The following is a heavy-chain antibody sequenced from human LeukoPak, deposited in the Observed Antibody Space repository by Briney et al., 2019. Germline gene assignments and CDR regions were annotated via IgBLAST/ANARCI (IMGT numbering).Heavy chain of an antibody. CDR2: ISGSGGST. CDR3: AKGVAMGYYGSGSPVDY. Sequence: GGSLRLSCAASGFTFSTYAMSWVRQAPGKGLEWVSAISGSGGSTYYADSVKGRLTISKDNSKNTLYLQMNSLRADDTAVYYCAKGVAMGYYGSGSPVDYWGQGTLVTVSS. CDR1: GFTFSTYA. V-gene: IGHV3-23*01. J-gene: IGHJ4*02. D-gene: IGHD3-10*01.